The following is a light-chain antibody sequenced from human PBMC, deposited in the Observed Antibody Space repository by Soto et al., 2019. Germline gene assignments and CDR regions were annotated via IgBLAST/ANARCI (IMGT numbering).Light chain of an antibody. CDR1: SSDVGGYNS. CDR2: EVT. Sequence: QSVLTQPASVSGSPGQSITISCTGTSSDVGGYNSASWYQQHPGKAPKLVIYEVTNRPSGISNRFSGSKSGNTASLTISGLQAEDEADYYCSSYTSSSTRVFGTGTKGTVL. CDR3: SSYTSSSTRV. J-gene: IGLJ1*01. V-gene: IGLV2-14*01.